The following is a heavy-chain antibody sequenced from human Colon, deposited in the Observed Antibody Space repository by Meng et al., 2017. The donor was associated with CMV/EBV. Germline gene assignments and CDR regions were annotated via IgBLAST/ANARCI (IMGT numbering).Heavy chain of an antibody. CDR2: IIPIFGTA. J-gene: IGHJ4*02. CDR1: GGTFSSYA. CDR3: ASNGGDWTTTTCYTFDF. V-gene: IGHV1-69*05. Sequence: SVKVSCKASGGTFSSYAINWVRQAPGQGLEWMGGIIPIFGTANYAQQFQGRLSITTDESTSTAYMELNSLRSDDTALYYCASNGGDWTTTTCYTFDFWGQGTLVTVSS. D-gene: IGHD2-2*02.